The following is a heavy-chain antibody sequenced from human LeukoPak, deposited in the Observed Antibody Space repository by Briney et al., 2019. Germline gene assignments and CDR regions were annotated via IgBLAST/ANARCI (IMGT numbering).Heavy chain of an antibody. D-gene: IGHD6-19*01. CDR3: ARLSRPYSSNWFDP. CDR2: ISAYNGNT. V-gene: IGHV1-18*01. CDR1: GYTFTSYG. Sequence: GASVKVSCKASGYTFTSYGISWVRQAPGQGLEWMGWISAYNGNTNYAQKLQGRVTMTTDTSTSTAYMELRSLRSDDTAVYYCARLSRPYSSNWFDPWGQGTLVTVSS. J-gene: IGHJ5*02.